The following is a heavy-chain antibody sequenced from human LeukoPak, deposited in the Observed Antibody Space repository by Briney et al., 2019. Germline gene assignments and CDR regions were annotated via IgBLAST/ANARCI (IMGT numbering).Heavy chain of an antibody. V-gene: IGHV1-24*01. D-gene: IGHD3-10*01. J-gene: IGHJ4*02. CDR2: FDPENGEA. Sequence: RASVKVSCKVSGYSLTQLSMHRVRQAPGKGLEWMGGFDPENGEAFYAQKFRGRLTLTEDTSTDTGYLELSSLRSEDTAVYYCATARPIKNTFMVRGVLPADSWGQGSLVTVSS. CDR3: ATARPIKNTFMVRGVLPADS. CDR1: GYSLTQLS.